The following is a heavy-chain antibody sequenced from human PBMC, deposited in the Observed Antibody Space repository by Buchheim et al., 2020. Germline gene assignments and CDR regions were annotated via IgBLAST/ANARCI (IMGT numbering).Heavy chain of an antibody. Sequence: QVQLVESGGGVVQPGRSLRLSCAASGLTSSSYAMHWVRQAPGKGLEWVAVISYDGSNKYYADSVKGRFTISRDNSKNTLYLQMNSLRAEDTAVYYCARDRDYYYDSSGGDAFDIWGQGT. CDR3: ARDRDYYYDSSGGDAFDI. CDR2: ISYDGSNK. J-gene: IGHJ3*02. CDR1: GLTSSSYA. D-gene: IGHD3-22*01. V-gene: IGHV3-30*04.